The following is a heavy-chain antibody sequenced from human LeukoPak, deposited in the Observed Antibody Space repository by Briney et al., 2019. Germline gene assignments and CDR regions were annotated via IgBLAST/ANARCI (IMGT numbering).Heavy chain of an antibody. J-gene: IGHJ4*02. V-gene: IGHV3-7*03. CDR2: IKEDGSET. CDR3: AREAGYYYDSSGYSFDY. D-gene: IGHD3-22*01. Sequence: GGSLRLSCAASGFSFRAYWMTWVRQAPGTGLEWVAIIKEDGSETYSMDSVKGRFTISRDNAKNSLYLQMNSLRAEDTAVYYCAREAGYYYDSSGYSFDYWGQGTLVTVSS. CDR1: GFSFRAYW.